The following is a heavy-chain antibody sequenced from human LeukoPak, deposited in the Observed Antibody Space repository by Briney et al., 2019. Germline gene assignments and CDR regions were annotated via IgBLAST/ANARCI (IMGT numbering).Heavy chain of an antibody. J-gene: IGHJ3*02. Sequence: QAPXXXXXWMGRIIPILGIANYAQKFQGRVTITADKSTSTAYMELSSLRSEDTAVYYCARSPGGHAFDIWGQGTMVTVSS. CDR2: IIPILGIA. D-gene: IGHD3-16*01. CDR3: ARSPGGHAFDI. V-gene: IGHV1-69*02.